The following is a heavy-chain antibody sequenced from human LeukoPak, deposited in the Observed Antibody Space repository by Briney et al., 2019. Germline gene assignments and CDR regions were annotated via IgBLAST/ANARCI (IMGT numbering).Heavy chain of an antibody. CDR3: TTVVVVPAAYDAFDI. V-gene: IGHV3-15*01. CDR2: IKSKTDGGTT. D-gene: IGHD2-2*01. J-gene: IGHJ3*02. CDR1: GFTFSNAW. Sequence: GESLRLSCAASGFTFSNAWMSWVRQAPGKGLEWVGRIKSKTDGGTTDYAAPVKGRFTISRDDSKNTLYLQMNSLKTEDTAVYYCTTVVVVPAAYDAFDIWGQGTMVTVSS.